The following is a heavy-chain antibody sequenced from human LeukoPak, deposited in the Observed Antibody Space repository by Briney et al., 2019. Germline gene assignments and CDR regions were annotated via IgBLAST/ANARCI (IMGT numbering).Heavy chain of an antibody. D-gene: IGHD5-18*01. CDR3: ARGGYSYGYPWFDP. V-gene: IGHV4-30-4*01. Sequence: PSETLSLTCTVSGGSISSGDYYWSWIRQPPGTGLEWIVYIYYSGSTYYNPSLKSRVTISVDTSKNQFSLKLSSVTAADTAVYYCARGGYSYGYPWFDPWGQGTLVTVSS. J-gene: IGHJ5*02. CDR1: GGSISSGDYY. CDR2: IYYSGST.